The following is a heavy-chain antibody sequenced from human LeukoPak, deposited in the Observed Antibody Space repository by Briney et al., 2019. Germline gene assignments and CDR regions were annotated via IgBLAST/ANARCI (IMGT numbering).Heavy chain of an antibody. CDR1: GFTFSDYY. V-gene: IGHV3-11*06. CDR3: ARGQYCTNGVCYDAFDI. Sequence: GGSLRLSCAASGFTFSDYYMSWIRQAPGKGLEWVSYISSASSYTSYADSVKGRFTISRDNAKNSLYLQMNSLRAEDTAVYYCARGQYCTNGVCYDAFDIWGQGTTVTGSS. D-gene: IGHD2-8*01. J-gene: IGHJ3*02. CDR2: ISSASSYT.